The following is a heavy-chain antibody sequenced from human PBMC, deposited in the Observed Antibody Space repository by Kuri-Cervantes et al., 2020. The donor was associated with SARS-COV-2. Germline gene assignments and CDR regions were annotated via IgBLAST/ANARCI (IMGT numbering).Heavy chain of an antibody. CDR2: ITYDGSNK. CDR3: ARDSHCSSTCYYTDGMDV. Sequence: GESLKISCAASGFTFSSYGMHWVRQAPGKGLEWVAVITYDGSNKYYADSVKGRFTISRDNAKNTLYLQMNSLRAEDTAVYYCARDSHCSSTCYYTDGMDVWGQGTTVTVSS. CDR1: GFTFSSYG. V-gene: IGHV3-30*03. D-gene: IGHD2-2*02. J-gene: IGHJ6*02.